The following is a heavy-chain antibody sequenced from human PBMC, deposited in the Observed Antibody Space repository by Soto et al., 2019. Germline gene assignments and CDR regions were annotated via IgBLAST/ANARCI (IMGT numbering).Heavy chain of an antibody. V-gene: IGHV1-24*01. CDR1: GHTLTELS. D-gene: IGHD1-1*01. CDR2: FDPEDGET. CDR3: AAGGTRWLHSPFDY. Sequence: QVQLLQSGAEVKKPGASVKVSCKVSGHTLTELSMHWVRQAPGRGLEWMGGFDPEDGETIFAQKFQGRVTMTEDTSTDSTYMELPSLRSEATAVYYCAAGGTRWLHSPFDYWGQGTLVTISS. J-gene: IGHJ4*02.